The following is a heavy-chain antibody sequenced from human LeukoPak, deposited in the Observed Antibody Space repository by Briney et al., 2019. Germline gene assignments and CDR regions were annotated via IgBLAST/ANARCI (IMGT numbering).Heavy chain of an antibody. Sequence: GGSLRLSCAASGSTFSSYAMSWVRQAPGKGLEWVSAISGSGGSTYYADSVKGRFTISRDNSKNTLYLQMNSLRAEDTAVYYCAKGRTPYYHYGMDVWGQGATVTVSS. V-gene: IGHV3-23*01. CDR2: ISGSGGST. CDR3: AKGRTPYYHYGMDV. J-gene: IGHJ6*02. D-gene: IGHD2-2*01. CDR1: GSTFSSYA.